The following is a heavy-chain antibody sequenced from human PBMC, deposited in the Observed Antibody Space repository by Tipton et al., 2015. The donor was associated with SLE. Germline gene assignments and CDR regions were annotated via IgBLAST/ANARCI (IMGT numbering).Heavy chain of an antibody. V-gene: IGHV4-61*01. CDR3: ARDAGFGNMRYFDP. CDR2: MYNSGSA. D-gene: IGHD1/OR15-1a*01. Sequence: LRLSCTVSGGSIRSSSYYWSWIRQPPGKGLEWIGYMYNSGSANYNPSLKSRVTMSVDTSKNQFSLKLSSVTAADTAVYYCARDAGFGNMRYFDPWGQGTLVVVSS. J-gene: IGHJ5*02. CDR1: GGSIRSSSYY.